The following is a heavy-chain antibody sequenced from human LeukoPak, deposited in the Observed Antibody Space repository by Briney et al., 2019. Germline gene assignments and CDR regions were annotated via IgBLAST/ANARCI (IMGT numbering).Heavy chain of an antibody. J-gene: IGHJ3*02. D-gene: IGHD3-22*01. CDR3: ARDAAYYYDSSGYYFDI. CDR1: GFTFSSYS. Sequence: GGSLRLSCAASGFTFSSYSMNWVRQAPGKGLEWVAFIRYDGSNKYYADSVKGRFTISRDNSKNTLYLQMNSLRAEDTAVYYCARDAAYYYDSSGYYFDIWGQGTMVTVSS. V-gene: IGHV3-30*02. CDR2: IRYDGSNK.